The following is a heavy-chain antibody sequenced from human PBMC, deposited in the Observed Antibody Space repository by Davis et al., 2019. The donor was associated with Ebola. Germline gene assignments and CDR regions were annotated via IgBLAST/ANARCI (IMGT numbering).Heavy chain of an antibody. V-gene: IGHV4-59*12. Sequence: MPSETLSLTCTVSGGSISSYYWSWIRQPPGKGLEWIGYIYYSGSTNYNPSLKSRVTISVDTSKNQFSLKLSSVTAADTAVYYCARELLWFGEIFVYYFDYWGQGTLVTVSS. J-gene: IGHJ4*02. D-gene: IGHD3-10*01. CDR3: ARELLWFGEIFVYYFDY. CDR1: GGSISSYY. CDR2: IYYSGST.